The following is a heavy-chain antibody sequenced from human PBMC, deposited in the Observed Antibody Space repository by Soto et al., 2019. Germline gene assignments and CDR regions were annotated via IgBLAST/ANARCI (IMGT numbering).Heavy chain of an antibody. D-gene: IGHD2-8*01. V-gene: IGHV3-7*05. CDR1: GFTGSSYW. J-gene: IGHJ5*02. Sequence: EVQLVESGGGWVQPGGSLRLTCAASGFTGSSYWMKWVRRAPVKGLEWVANINQDGSEKNYVDSVMGRFTISRDNAKNSLYLQMSSLRAEDTAIYYCARGPVGVNVGTFNSWGQGALVTVSS. CDR3: ARGPVGVNVGTFNS. CDR2: INQDGSEK.